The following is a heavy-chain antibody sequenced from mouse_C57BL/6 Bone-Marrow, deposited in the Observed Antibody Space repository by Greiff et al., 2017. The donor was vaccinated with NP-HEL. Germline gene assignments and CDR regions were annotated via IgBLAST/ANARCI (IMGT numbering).Heavy chain of an antibody. Sequence: VQLQQSGAELVRPGASVKLSCTASGFNIKDDYMHWVKQRPEQGLEWIGWIDPENGDTEYASKFQGKATITADTSSNTAYLQLGSLTSEDTAVYYCTAYGSSYNYAMDYWGQGTSVTVSS. V-gene: IGHV14-4*01. CDR3: TAYGSSYNYAMDY. CDR2: IDPENGDT. J-gene: IGHJ4*01. CDR1: GFNIKDDY. D-gene: IGHD1-1*01.